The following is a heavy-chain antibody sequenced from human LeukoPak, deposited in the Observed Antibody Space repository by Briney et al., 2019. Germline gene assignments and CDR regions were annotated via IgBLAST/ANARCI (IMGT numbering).Heavy chain of an antibody. CDR2: IYSGGST. V-gene: IGHV3-53*01. CDR3: ARERGIAAAGTNWFDP. J-gene: IGHJ5*02. CDR1: GFTVSSNY. D-gene: IGHD6-13*01. Sequence: GGSLRLSCAASGFTVSSNYMSWVRQAPGKGLEWVSVIYSGGSTYYAGSVKGRFTISRDNSKNTLYLQMNSLRAEDTAVYYCARERGIAAAGTNWFDPWGQGTLVTVSS.